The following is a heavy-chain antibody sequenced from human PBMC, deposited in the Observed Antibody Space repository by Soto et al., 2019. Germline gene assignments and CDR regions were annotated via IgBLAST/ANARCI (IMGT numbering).Heavy chain of an antibody. Sequence: PSETLSLTCAVYGGSFNSYYWGWIRQTPGKGLEWIGEINHRGSTNYNSSLKSRVTISVDTPKNQFSLKMRSVTAADTAVYYCARSWSSGYYFDFWGQGTLVTVSS. CDR1: GGSFNSYY. J-gene: IGHJ4*02. V-gene: IGHV4-34*01. D-gene: IGHD3-22*01. CDR2: INHRGST. CDR3: ARSWSSGYYFDF.